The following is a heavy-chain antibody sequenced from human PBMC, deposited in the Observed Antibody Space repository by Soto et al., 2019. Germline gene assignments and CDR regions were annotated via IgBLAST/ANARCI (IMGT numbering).Heavy chain of an antibody. V-gene: IGHV1-69*13. CDR2: IIPIFGTA. Sequence: SVKVSCKASGGTFSSYAISWVRQAPGRGLEWMGGIIPIFGTANYAQKFQGRVTITADESTSTAYMELSSPRSEGTAVYYCARDCGGDCYSYGFGYWGQGTLVTVSS. CDR3: ARDCGGDCYSYGFGY. CDR1: GGTFSSYA. J-gene: IGHJ4*02. D-gene: IGHD2-21*02.